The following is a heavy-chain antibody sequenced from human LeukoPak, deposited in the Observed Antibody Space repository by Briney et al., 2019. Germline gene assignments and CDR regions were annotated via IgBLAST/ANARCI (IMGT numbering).Heavy chain of an antibody. D-gene: IGHD4-17*01. CDR2: ISSSSSYI. CDR3: ARAPGYGDYIDAFDI. Sequence: GGSLRLSCAASGFTFSSYSMNWVRQAPGKGLEWVSSISSSSSYIYYADSVKGRFTISRDNSKNTLYLQMNSLRAEDTAVYYCARAPGYGDYIDAFDIWGQGTMVTVSS. J-gene: IGHJ3*02. V-gene: IGHV3-21*01. CDR1: GFTFSSYS.